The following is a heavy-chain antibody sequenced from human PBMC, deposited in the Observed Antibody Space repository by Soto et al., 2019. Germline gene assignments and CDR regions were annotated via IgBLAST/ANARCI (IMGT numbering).Heavy chain of an antibody. J-gene: IGHJ4*02. CDR1: GGSISSYD. V-gene: IGHV4-59*08. D-gene: IGHD6-19*01. CDR3: ARSGSGWYAYFDY. Sequence: QVQLQESGPGLVKPSETLSLTCTVSGGSISSYDWSWSRQPPGKGLEWIGYIYYSGSTNYNPSLKSRVTLSVDTSKNQFSLKLSSVTAADTAVYYCARSGSGWYAYFDYWGQVTLVTVSS. CDR2: IYYSGST.